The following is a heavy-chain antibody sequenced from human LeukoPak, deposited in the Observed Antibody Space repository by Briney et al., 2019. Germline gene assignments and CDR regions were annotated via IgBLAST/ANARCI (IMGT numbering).Heavy chain of an antibody. D-gene: IGHD2-2*01. CDR2: IYYSGST. CDR1: GGSISSSSYY. CDR3: ARQDQLLDY. V-gene: IGHV4-39*01. Sequence: SETQSLTCTVSGGSISSSSYYWGWIRQPPGQGLEWIGSIYYSGSTYYNPSLKSRVTISVDTSKNQFSLKLSSVTAADTAVYYCARQDQLLDYWGQGTLVTVSS. J-gene: IGHJ4*02.